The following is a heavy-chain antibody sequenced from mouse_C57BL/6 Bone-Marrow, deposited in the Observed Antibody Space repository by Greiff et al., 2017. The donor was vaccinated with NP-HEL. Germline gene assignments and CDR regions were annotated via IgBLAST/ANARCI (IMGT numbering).Heavy chain of an antibody. J-gene: IGHJ2*01. D-gene: IGHD1-1*01. V-gene: IGHV1-81*01. CDR2: IYPRSGNT. CDR1: GYTFTSYG. CDR3: GHYYYGSSLDY. Sequence: QVHVKQSGAELARPGASVKLSCKASGYTFTSYGISWVKQRTGQGLEWIGEIYPRSGNTYYNEKFKGKATLTADKSSSTAYMELRSLTSEDSAVYFCGHYYYGSSLDYWGQGTTLTVSS.